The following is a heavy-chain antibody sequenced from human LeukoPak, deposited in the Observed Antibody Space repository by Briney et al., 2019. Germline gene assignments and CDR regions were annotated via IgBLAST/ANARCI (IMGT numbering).Heavy chain of an antibody. J-gene: IGHJ4*02. Sequence: SETLSLTCIVSGGSISDYYWSWIRQPPGKGLEWIGEIYHSGSTNYNPSLKSRVTISVDKSKNQFSLKLSSVTAADTAVYYCARVEDGYNCNYWGQGTLVTVSS. D-gene: IGHD5-24*01. V-gene: IGHV4-59*12. CDR1: GGSISDYY. CDR3: ARVEDGYNCNY. CDR2: IYHSGST.